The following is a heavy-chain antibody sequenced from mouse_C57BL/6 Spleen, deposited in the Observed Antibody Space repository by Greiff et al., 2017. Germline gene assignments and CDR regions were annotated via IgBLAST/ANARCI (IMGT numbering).Heavy chain of an antibody. Sequence: QVQLQQPGAELVMPGASVKLSCKASGYTFTSYWMHWVKQRPGQGLEWIGEIDPSDSYTNYNQKFKGKSTLTVDKSSSTAYMQLSSLTSEDSAVYYCARSFYGKRDYFDYWGQGTTLTVSS. J-gene: IGHJ2*01. V-gene: IGHV1-69*01. D-gene: IGHD2-10*01. CDR2: IDPSDSYT. CDR1: GYTFTSYW. CDR3: ARSFYGKRDYFDY.